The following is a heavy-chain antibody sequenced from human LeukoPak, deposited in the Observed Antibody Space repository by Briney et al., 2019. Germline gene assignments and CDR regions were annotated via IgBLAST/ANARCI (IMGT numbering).Heavy chain of an antibody. CDR3: ARPRVPAAISAID. CDR2: IYYSGST. CDR1: GGSISSSSYY. D-gene: IGHD2-2*01. V-gene: IGHV4-39*01. J-gene: IGHJ4*02. Sequence: SEALSLTCTVSGGSISSSSYYWGWIRQPPGKGLEWIGSIYYSGSTYYNPSLKSRVTISVDTSKNQFSLKLSSVTAADTAVYYCARPRVPAAISAIDWGQGTLVTVSS.